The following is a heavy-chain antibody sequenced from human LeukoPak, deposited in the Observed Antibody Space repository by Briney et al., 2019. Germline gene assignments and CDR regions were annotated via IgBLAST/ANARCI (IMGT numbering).Heavy chain of an antibody. CDR1: GFTFSSYA. Sequence: GGSLRLSCAASGFTFSSYAMSWVRQAPGKGLEWVSAISGSGGSTYYADSVKGRFTISRDNSKNTLYLQMNSLRAEDTAVYCCAKDSIVVVTAFSFDIWGQGTLVTVSS. CDR2: ISGSGGST. J-gene: IGHJ4*02. D-gene: IGHD2-21*02. CDR3: AKDSIVVVTAFSFDI. V-gene: IGHV3-23*01.